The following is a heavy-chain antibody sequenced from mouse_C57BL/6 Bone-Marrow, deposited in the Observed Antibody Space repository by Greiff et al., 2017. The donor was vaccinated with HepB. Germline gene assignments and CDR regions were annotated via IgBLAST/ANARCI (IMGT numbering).Heavy chain of an antibody. Sequence: LQQPGAELVMPGASVKLSCKASGYTFTSYWMHWVKQRPGQGLEWIGEIDPSDSYTNYNQKFKGKSTLTVDKSSSTAYMQLSSLTSEDSAVYYCARDYGSFDYWGQGTTLTVSS. D-gene: IGHD1-1*01. CDR2: IDPSDSYT. J-gene: IGHJ2*01. CDR3: ARDYGSFDY. V-gene: IGHV1-69*01. CDR1: GYTFTSYW.